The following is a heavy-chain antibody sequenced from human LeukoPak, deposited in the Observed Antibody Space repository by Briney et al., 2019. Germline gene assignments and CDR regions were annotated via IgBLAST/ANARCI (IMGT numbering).Heavy chain of an antibody. CDR2: ISAYNGKT. CDR1: GYTFTSYG. V-gene: IGHV1-18*04. CDR3: ARDCVVVPAANYYYYGMDV. Sequence: ASVKVSCKASGYTFTSYGISWVRQAPGQGLEWMGWISAYNGKTNYAQKLQGRVTMTTDTSTSTAYMELRSLRSDDTAVYYCARDCVVVPAANYYYYGMDVWGKGTTVTVSS. D-gene: IGHD2-2*01. J-gene: IGHJ6*04.